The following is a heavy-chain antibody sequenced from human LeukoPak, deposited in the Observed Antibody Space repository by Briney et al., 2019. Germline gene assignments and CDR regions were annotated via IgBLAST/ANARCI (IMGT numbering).Heavy chain of an antibody. V-gene: IGHV3-33*01. Sequence: PGGSLRLSCAASGFTFSSYSMHWVRQAPGKGLEWVAGIWHDGSNKNYSDSVKGRFTISRDSSKNTLYLQMNSLRAEDTAVYHCARDIYHYYMDVLGKGTTVTVSS. CDR3: ARDIYHYYMDV. J-gene: IGHJ6*03. CDR1: GFTFSSYS. CDR2: IWHDGSNK.